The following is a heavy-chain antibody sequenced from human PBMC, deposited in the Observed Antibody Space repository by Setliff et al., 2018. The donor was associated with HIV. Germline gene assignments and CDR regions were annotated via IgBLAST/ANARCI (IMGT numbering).Heavy chain of an antibody. Sequence: KASETLSLTCTVSGGSISGHYWSWMRQHPGKALEWMGYIYHSGSTIYNHSLKSRVTISVDTSKNKFSLKLSTVTAADTAVYYCARGGKYVWGIYRYVADFAFAIWGQGTMVTVSS. CDR3: ARGGKYVWGIYRYVADFAFAI. D-gene: IGHD3-16*02. V-gene: IGHV4-59*11. CDR1: GGSISGHY. J-gene: IGHJ3*02. CDR2: IYHSGST.